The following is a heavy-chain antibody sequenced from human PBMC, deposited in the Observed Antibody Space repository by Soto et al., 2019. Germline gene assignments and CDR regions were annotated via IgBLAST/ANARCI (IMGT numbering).Heavy chain of an antibody. D-gene: IGHD3-3*01. CDR1: GGSISSGDYY. J-gene: IGHJ4*02. Sequence: SSTLSLTCSVSGGSISSGDYYWSLILQPLGKGLEWIGYIYYSGSTYYNPSLKSRVTISVDTSKNQFSLKLSSVTAADTAVYYCARVFYDFWSCDYVLDYWGQGTLVTVSS. CDR3: ARVFYDFWSCDYVLDY. CDR2: IYYSGST. V-gene: IGHV4-30-4*08.